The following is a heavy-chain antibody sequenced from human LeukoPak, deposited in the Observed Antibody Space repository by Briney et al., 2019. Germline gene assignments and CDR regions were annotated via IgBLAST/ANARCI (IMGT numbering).Heavy chain of an antibody. CDR1: GFTLSTYA. Sequence: GGSLRLSCAASGFTLSTYAMSWVRQAPGKGPEWVSGISGSGGSTYYADSVKGRFTISRDNSKNTLYLQMNSLRAEDTAIYYCTRDLRIAMIADAFDLWGQGTMVTVSS. D-gene: IGHD3-22*01. CDR2: ISGSGGST. V-gene: IGHV3-23*01. J-gene: IGHJ3*01. CDR3: TRDLRIAMIADAFDL.